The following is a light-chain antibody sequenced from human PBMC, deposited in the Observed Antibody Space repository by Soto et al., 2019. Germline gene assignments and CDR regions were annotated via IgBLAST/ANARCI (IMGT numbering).Light chain of an antibody. CDR1: QSVSSN. J-gene: IGKJ2*01. CDR2: GAS. V-gene: IGKV3-15*01. CDR3: QQYNNWYT. Sequence: EIVMTQSPATLSVSPGERATLSCRASQSVSSNLAWYQQKPGQAPRLLIYGASTRATGIPARFSGSGSGTDFTLTISSLPSEHSAVYYCQQYNNWYTFGQGTKLEIK.